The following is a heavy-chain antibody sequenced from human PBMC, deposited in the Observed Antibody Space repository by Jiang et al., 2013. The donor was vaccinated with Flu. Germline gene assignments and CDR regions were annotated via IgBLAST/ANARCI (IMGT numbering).Heavy chain of an antibody. CDR3: ARSGGSSGWYDALNV. CDR2: ISYDGGYK. J-gene: IGHJ3*01. Sequence: LSCAVSGFTFSTNVMHWVRQAPGKGLEWVAIISYDGGYKYYADSVKGRFTISRDNSKNTLDLEMSSLTAEDTAVYYCARSGGSSGWYDALNVWGQGTMVTVSP. V-gene: IGHV3-30*03. D-gene: IGHD6-19*01. CDR1: GFTFSTNV.